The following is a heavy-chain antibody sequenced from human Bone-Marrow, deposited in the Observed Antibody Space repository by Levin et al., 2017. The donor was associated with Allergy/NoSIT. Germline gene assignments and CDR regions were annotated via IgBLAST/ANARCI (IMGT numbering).Heavy chain of an antibody. D-gene: IGHD3-3*01. V-gene: IGHV3-30*18. CDR3: AKCKSGFGITLFGVGLDP. J-gene: IGHJ5*02. CDR1: GLTFTNYG. CDR2: ISFDGRIE. Sequence: GESLKISCAASGLTFTNYGMHWVRQAPGKGLEWVGVISFDGRIEYYGDSVKGRFSISRDNSKNTLYLQMNSLRAEDTAVYYCAKCKSGFGITLFGVGLDPWGLGTLVTVSS.